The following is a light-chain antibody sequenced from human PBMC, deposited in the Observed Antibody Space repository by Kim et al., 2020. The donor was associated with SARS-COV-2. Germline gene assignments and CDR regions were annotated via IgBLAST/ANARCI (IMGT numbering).Light chain of an antibody. J-gene: IGLJ3*02. CDR1: SNDIGGYDY. CDR2: DVS. CDR3: SSYESSSTLV. Sequence: GRSITISCTGASNDIGGYDYVSWYQQHPGKAPKLIIYDVSGRPSGMSSRFSGSKSGNTASLTISGLQPEDEAHYYCSSYESSSTLVFGGGTQLTVL. V-gene: IGLV2-14*03.